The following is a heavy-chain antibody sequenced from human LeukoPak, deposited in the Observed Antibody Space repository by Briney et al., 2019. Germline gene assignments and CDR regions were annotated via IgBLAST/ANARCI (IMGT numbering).Heavy chain of an antibody. CDR1: GFTFSSYG. CDR2: ISYDGSNK. CDR3: AKERTPFLTGYYTDAFDI. D-gene: IGHD3/OR15-3a*01. J-gene: IGHJ3*02. Sequence: PGGSLRLSCAASGFTFSSYGMHWVRQAPGKGLEWVAVISYDGSNKYYADSVKGRFTISRDNSKNTLYLQMNSLRAEDTAVYYCAKERTPFLTGYYTDAFDIWGQGTMVTVSS. V-gene: IGHV3-30*18.